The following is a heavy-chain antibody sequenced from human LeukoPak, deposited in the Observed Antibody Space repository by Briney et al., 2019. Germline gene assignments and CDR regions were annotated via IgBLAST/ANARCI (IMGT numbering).Heavy chain of an antibody. Sequence: ASVKVSCKASGGTFSSYAISWVRQAPGQGLEWMGGIIPIFGTANYAQKFQGKVTITADESTSTAYMELSSLRSEDTAVYYCARGRTIFGVVIPFDPWGQGTLVTVSS. V-gene: IGHV1-69*13. J-gene: IGHJ5*02. CDR2: IIPIFGTA. CDR1: GGTFSSYA. D-gene: IGHD3-3*01. CDR3: ARGRTIFGVVIPFDP.